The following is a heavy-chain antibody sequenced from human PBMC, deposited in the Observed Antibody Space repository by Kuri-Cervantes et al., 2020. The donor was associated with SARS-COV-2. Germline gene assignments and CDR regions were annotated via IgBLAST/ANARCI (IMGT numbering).Heavy chain of an antibody. CDR1: GFTFSSYG. J-gene: IGHJ6*02. V-gene: IGHV3-33*08. CDR3: ARALYGGRLDYSPTSGYYYEGMDV. Sequence: GGSLRLSCAASGFTFSSYGMHWVRQAPGKGLEWVAVIWSDGTNKYYADSAKGRFTISRDNSKNTLYLQMNSLRAEDTAVYFCARALYGGRLDYSPTSGYYYEGMDVRGQGTMVTVSS. CDR2: IWSDGTNK. D-gene: IGHD3-9*01.